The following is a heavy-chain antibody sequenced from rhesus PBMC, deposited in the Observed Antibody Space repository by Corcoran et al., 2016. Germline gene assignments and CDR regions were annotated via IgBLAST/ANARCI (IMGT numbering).Heavy chain of an antibody. Sequence: QVQLQESGPGLVKPSATPSLTCAVSGGSISGDYYRSWIRQPPGKGLEWIGYIYGSGGGTNYNPSLKNRVTISIDTSKNQFSLKLSSVTAADTAVYYCARGVLSSSGWYGDYWGQGVLVTVSS. CDR2: IYGSGGGT. CDR3: ARGVLSSSGWYGDY. J-gene: IGHJ4*01. CDR1: GGSISGDYY. D-gene: IGHD6-31*01. V-gene: IGHV4-106*01.